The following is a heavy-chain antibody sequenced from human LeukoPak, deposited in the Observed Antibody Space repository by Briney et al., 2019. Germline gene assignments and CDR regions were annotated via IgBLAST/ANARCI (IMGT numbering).Heavy chain of an antibody. Sequence: GGSLRPSCAASGFTFSSYAMHWVRQAPGKGLEWVAVISYDGSNKYYADSVKGRFTISRDNSKNTLYLQMNSLRAEDTAVYYCARPISSGWNDWGQGTLVTVSS. CDR1: GFTFSSYA. V-gene: IGHV3-30-3*01. CDR3: ARPISSGWND. CDR2: ISYDGSNK. J-gene: IGHJ4*02. D-gene: IGHD6-19*01.